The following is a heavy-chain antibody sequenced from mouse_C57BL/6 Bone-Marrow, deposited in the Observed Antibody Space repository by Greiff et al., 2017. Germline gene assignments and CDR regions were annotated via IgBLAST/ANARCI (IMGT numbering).Heavy chain of an antibody. Sequence: EVKLVESGGGLVQPGGSLKLSCAASGFTFSDYYMYWVRQTPEKRLEWVAYISNGGGSTYYPDTVKGRFPISRDNAKNSLYLQMSRLKSEDTAMYYCARLGIYGYWFAYWGQGTLVTVSA. D-gene: IGHD2-2*01. V-gene: IGHV5-12*01. CDR2: ISNGGGST. CDR1: GFTFSDYY. J-gene: IGHJ3*01. CDR3: ARLGIYGYWFAY.